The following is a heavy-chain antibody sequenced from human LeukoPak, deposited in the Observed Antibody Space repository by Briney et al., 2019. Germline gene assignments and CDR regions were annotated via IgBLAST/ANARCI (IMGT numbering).Heavy chain of an antibody. CDR2: IRGSGTST. Sequence: GGSLRPSCAGSGFTFSSYGMSWVRQAPGKGLEWVSCIRGSGTSTYYADSVKGRFTISRDNSKNTLYLQMNSLRAEDTAVYYCAKVTYGSGTYGAFDYWGQGTLVTVSS. CDR1: GFTFSSYG. CDR3: AKVTYGSGTYGAFDY. D-gene: IGHD3-10*01. V-gene: IGHV3-23*01. J-gene: IGHJ4*02.